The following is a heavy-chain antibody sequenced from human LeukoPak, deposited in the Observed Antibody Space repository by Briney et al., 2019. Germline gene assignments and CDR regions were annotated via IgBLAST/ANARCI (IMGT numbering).Heavy chain of an antibody. CDR2: ISGSGGST. Sequence: GGSLRLSCAASGFIFSNFAMSWVRQAPGKGLEWVSAISGSGGSTYYADSVNGRFTISRDNSKNTLYLQINSLRAEDTAVYYCAKNPKRNYYDSSGYYLYWGQGTLVTVSS. V-gene: IGHV3-23*01. CDR3: AKNPKRNYYDSSGYYLY. J-gene: IGHJ4*02. D-gene: IGHD3-22*01. CDR1: GFIFSNFA.